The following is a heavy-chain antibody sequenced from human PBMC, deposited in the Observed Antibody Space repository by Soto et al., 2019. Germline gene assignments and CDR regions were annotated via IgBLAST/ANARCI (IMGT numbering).Heavy chain of an antibody. D-gene: IGHD6-6*01. Sequence: TSETLSLTCAVSGGSISSSNWWSWVRQPPGKGLEWIGEIYHSGSTNYNPSLKSRVTIPVDKSKNQFSLKLSSVTAADTAVYYCARVLTRSSSSERKWFDPCGQGTLVTVSS. CDR2: IYHSGST. CDR1: GGSISSSNW. V-gene: IGHV4-4*02. CDR3: ARVLTRSSSSERKWFDP. J-gene: IGHJ5*02.